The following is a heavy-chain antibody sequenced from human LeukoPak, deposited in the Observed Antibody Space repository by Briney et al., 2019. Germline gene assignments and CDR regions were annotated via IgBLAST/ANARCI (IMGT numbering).Heavy chain of an antibody. D-gene: IGHD3-22*01. V-gene: IGHV3-21*01. Sequence: RTGGSLRLSCAASGFTFSSYSMNWVRQAPGKGLEWVSSISSSSSYIYYADSVKGRFTISRDNAKNSLYLQMNSLRAEDTAVYYCARVRVYYDSSGYSQGMDVWGQGTTVTASS. CDR2: ISSSSSYI. CDR3: ARVRVYYDSSGYSQGMDV. CDR1: GFTFSSYS. J-gene: IGHJ6*02.